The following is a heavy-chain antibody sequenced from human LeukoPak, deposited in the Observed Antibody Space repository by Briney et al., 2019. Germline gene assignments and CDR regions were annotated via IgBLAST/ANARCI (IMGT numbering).Heavy chain of an antibody. D-gene: IGHD2-15*01. Sequence: GGSLRLSCAASGFTFSSYSMNWVRQAPGKGLEWVAVISYDGSNKYYADSVKGRFTISRDNSKNTLYLQMNSLRAEDTAVYYCAKDLGRSYWGQGTLVTVSS. V-gene: IGHV3-30*18. CDR1: GFTFSSYS. CDR2: ISYDGSNK. J-gene: IGHJ4*02. CDR3: AKDLGRSY.